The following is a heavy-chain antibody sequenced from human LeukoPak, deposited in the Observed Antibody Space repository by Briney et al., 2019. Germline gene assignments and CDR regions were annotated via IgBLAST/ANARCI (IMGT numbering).Heavy chain of an antibody. CDR1: GYTFTSYG. Sequence: ASVKVSCKASGYTFTSYGISWVRQAPGQGLEWMGWISAYNGNTNYAQKLQGRVTMTTDTSTSTAYMELRSLRSDDTAVYYCARAAYCSSTSCPDYWGQGTLVTVPS. CDR3: ARAAYCSSTSCPDY. CDR2: ISAYNGNT. D-gene: IGHD2-2*01. V-gene: IGHV1-18*01. J-gene: IGHJ4*02.